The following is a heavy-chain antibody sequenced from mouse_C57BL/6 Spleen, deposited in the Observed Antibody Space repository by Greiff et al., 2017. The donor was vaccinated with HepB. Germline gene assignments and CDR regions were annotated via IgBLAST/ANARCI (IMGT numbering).Heavy chain of an antibody. Sequence: VQLQQSGAELVKPGASVKISCKASGYTFTDYYINWVKQRPGQGLEWIGKIGPGSGSTYYNEKFKGKATLTADKSSSTAYMQLSSLTSEDSAVYFCASYVYDGDWYFDVWGTGTTVTVSS. CDR2: IGPGSGST. CDR3: ASYVYDGDWYFDV. J-gene: IGHJ1*03. CDR1: GYTFTDYY. V-gene: IGHV1-77*01. D-gene: IGHD2-2*01.